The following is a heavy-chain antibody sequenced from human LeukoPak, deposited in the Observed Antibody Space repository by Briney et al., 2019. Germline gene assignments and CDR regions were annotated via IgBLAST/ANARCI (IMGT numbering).Heavy chain of an antibody. CDR1: GFTFSTYA. CDR2: ISYDGSNK. Sequence: GGSLRLSCAASGFTFSTYAMHWVRQVPGKGLEWVAVISYDGSNKYYAVSVKGRFTISRDNSKNTLYLQMNSLRGEDTGVYYCARDLESEPGQGPDYWGQGTLVTVSS. CDR3: ARDLESEPGQGPDY. J-gene: IGHJ4*02. V-gene: IGHV3-30-3*01. D-gene: IGHD1-14*01.